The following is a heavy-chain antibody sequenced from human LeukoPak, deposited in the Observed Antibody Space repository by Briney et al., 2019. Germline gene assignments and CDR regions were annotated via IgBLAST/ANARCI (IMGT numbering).Heavy chain of an antibody. CDR1: GFTFSDYN. D-gene: IGHD3-10*01. J-gene: IGHJ4*02. CDR2: ISRSSYYI. Sequence: GGSLRLSCAASGFTFSDYNMNWVRQAPGKGLEWVSSISRSSYYIYYTDSVKGRFTISRDNAKNSLYLQMNSLRAEDTAVYYCAREDMVRGAESFDYWGQGTLVTVSS. V-gene: IGHV3-21*01. CDR3: AREDMVRGAESFDY.